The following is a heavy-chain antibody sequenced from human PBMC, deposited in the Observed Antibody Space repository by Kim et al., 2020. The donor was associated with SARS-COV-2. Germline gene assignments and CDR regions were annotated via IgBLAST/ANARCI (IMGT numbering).Heavy chain of an antibody. Sequence: GGSLRLSCAASGFTFSSYAMHWVRQAPGKGLEWVAVISYDGSNKYYVDSVKCRFTISRDNSKNTVYLQMNSLRAEDTAVYYCAKDLAAVPNFQGAHYWG. CDR3: AKDLAAVPNFQGAHY. J-gene: IGHJ4*01. D-gene: IGHD6-19*01. CDR1: GFTFSSYA. V-gene: IGHV3-30*18. CDR2: ISYDGSNK.